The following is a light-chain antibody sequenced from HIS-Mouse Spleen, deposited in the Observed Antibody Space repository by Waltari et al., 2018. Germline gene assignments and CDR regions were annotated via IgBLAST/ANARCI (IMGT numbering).Light chain of an antibody. CDR2: DVS. V-gene: IGLV2-11*01. CDR1: SSAVGGYNY. CDR3: CSYAGSYTYV. Sequence: QSALTQPRSVSGSPGQSVTISCPGTSSAVGGYNYVSWYPQHPGNAPKLMIYDVSNRPSGVPDRFSGSKSGNTASLTISGLQAEDEADYYCCSYAGSYTYVFGTGTKVTVL. J-gene: IGLJ1*01.